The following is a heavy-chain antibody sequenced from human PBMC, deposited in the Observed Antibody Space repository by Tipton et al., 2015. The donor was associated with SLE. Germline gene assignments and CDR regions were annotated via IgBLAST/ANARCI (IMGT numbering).Heavy chain of an antibody. CDR2: IYYSGSI. V-gene: IGHV4-59*01. CDR1: GGSISSYY. Sequence: TLSLTCTASGGSISSYYWSWIRQPPGKGLEWIGYIYYSGSINYNPSLKSRVTISVDTSKNQFSLKLSSVTAADTAVYYCARGDHPLPWFDPWGQGTLVTVSS. CDR3: ARGDHPLPWFDP. J-gene: IGHJ5*02.